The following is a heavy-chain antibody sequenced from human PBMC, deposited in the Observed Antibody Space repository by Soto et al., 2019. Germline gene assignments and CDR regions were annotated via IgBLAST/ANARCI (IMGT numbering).Heavy chain of an antibody. V-gene: IGHV4-34*01. J-gene: IGHJ6*03. D-gene: IGHD3-3*01. CDR1: GGFVTSGSYY. CDR3: ARGPFWSGYYPSHYYYYYMDV. Sequence: SETLSLTCAVYGGFVTSGSYYWSWIRQPPGKGLEWIGEMSHSGGTHFNPSLKSRVTISVDTSKNQFNLKMSSVTAADTALYYFARGPFWSGYYPSHYYYYYMDVWGKGTTVTVSS. CDR2: MSHSGGT.